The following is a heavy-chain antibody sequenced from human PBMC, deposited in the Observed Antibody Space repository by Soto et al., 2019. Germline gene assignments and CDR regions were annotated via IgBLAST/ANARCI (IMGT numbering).Heavy chain of an antibody. CDR2: INAGNGNT. CDR1: GYTFTSYA. D-gene: IGHD4-4*01. V-gene: IGHV1-3*01. Sequence: QVQLVQSGAEVKKPGASVKVSCKASGYTFTSYAMHWVRQAPGQRLEWMGWINAGNGNTKYSQKFQGRVTITRGTSASPAYIELRSLRSEYTPVYDCASSYSKYALIDYYYYGMDVCGQGATVSVSS. J-gene: IGHJ6*02. CDR3: ASSYSKYALIDYYYYGMDV.